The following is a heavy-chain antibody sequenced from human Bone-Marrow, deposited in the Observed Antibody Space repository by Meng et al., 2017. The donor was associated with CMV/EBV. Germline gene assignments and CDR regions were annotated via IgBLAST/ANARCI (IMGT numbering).Heavy chain of an antibody. CDR2: IKSKTDGGTT. D-gene: IGHD3-3*01. J-gene: IGHJ4*02. CDR1: GFTFSNAW. CDR3: TTERTYYDFWSGYDAPLVW. V-gene: IGHV3-15*01. Sequence: GESLKISCAASGFTFSNAWMSWVRQAPGKGLEWVGRIKSKTDGGTTDYAAPVKGRFTISRDDSKNTLYLQMNSLKTEDTAVYYCTTERTYYDFWSGYDAPLVWWGQGTLVTVSS.